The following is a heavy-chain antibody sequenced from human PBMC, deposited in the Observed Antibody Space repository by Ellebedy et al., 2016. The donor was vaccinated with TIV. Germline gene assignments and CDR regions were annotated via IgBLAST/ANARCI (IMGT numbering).Heavy chain of an antibody. J-gene: IGHJ5*02. CDR3: TKGYSSGRYVGWFDP. CDR1: GFTFISHA. V-gene: IGHV3-23*01. CDR2: LNNNGVRT. D-gene: IGHD6-19*01. Sequence: GGSLRLXXAASGFTFISHAVSWVRQAPGKGLEWVAGLNNNGVRTDYAESVKGRFTISTDNSKNTLYLQMHSLRAEDTAVYYCTKGYSSGRYVGWFDPWGQGTLVTVSS.